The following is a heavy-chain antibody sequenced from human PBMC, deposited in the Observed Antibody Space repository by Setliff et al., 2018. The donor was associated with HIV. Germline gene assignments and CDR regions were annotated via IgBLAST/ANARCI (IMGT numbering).Heavy chain of an antibody. CDR3: ARDQRLPGVQPPYWYFDL. Sequence: PSETLSLTCAVYGESFSDSYYNWIRQPPGKGLEWIGEISHSGSTSYNSSFKSRVTMSVDTSNNQFSLTLSSLTAADTAIYYCARDQRLPGVQPPYWYFDLWGRGTLVTVSS. V-gene: IGHV4-34*01. CDR1: GESFSDSY. CDR2: ISHSGST. J-gene: IGHJ2*01. D-gene: IGHD6-25*01.